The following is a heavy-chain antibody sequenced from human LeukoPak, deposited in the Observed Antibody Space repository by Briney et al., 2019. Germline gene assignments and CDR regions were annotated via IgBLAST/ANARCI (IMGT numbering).Heavy chain of an antibody. Sequence: PGGSLRLSCAASGFTFSNYAMHWVRQAPGKGLEWVAVISFDGSDQYYADSVRGRFTTSRDNSKNTLYLQMNSLRAEDTAVYYCAKDLRYCSGARCYWPDGVFDYWGQGTLVTVSS. V-gene: IGHV3-30*18. D-gene: IGHD2-15*01. J-gene: IGHJ4*02. CDR2: ISFDGSDQ. CDR1: GFTFSNYA. CDR3: AKDLRYCSGARCYWPDGVFDY.